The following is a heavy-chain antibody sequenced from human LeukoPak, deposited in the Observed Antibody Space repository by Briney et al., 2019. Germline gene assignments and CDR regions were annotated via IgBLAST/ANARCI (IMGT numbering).Heavy chain of an antibody. V-gene: IGHV4-4*07. CDR2: IYTSGST. J-gene: IGHJ4*02. CDR3: ARDSPTYSSSWYTFDY. Sequence: PSETLSLTCTVSGGSISSYYWSWIRQPAGKGLEWIGRIYTSGSTNYNPSLKSRVTISVDTSKNQFSLKLSSVTAADTAVYYCARDSPTYSSSWYTFDYWGQGTLVTVSS. CDR1: GGSISSYY. D-gene: IGHD6-13*01.